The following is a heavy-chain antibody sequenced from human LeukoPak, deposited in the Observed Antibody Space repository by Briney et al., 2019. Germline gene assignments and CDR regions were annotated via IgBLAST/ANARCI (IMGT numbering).Heavy chain of an antibody. CDR3: ARVPTVTFFDY. CDR1: GGSLSSYY. D-gene: IGHD4-17*01. J-gene: IGHJ4*02. Sequence: PSETLSLTCTVSGGSLSSYYWSWIRQPPGKGLEWIGYIYYSGSTSYNPSLKSRVTISVDTSKNQFSLKLSSVTAADTAVYYCARVPTVTFFDYWGQGTLVTVSS. V-gene: IGHV4-59*12. CDR2: IYYSGST.